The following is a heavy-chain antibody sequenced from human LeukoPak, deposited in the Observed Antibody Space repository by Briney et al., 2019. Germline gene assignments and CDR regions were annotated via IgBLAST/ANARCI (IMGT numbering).Heavy chain of an antibody. Sequence: PGRSLRLSCAASGFTFSSYGMHWVRQAPGKGLEWVAVIWYDGSNKYYADSVKGRFTISRDNSKNTLYLQMNSLRAEDTAVYYCARDQDGCYSGGGCYNWGAFDIWGQGTMVTVSS. D-gene: IGHD2-15*01. CDR3: ARDQDGCYSGGGCYNWGAFDI. J-gene: IGHJ3*02. V-gene: IGHV3-33*01. CDR1: GFTFSSYG. CDR2: IWYDGSNK.